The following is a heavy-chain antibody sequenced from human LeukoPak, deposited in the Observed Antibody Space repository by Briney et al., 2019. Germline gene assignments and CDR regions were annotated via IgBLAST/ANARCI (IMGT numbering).Heavy chain of an antibody. CDR2: IHMTGRT. CDR3: ARGGKATVVTM. D-gene: IGHD4-23*01. V-gene: IGHV4-4*09. CDR1: NVSFSSFQ. J-gene: IGHJ4*02. Sequence: SETLSLTCTVSNVSFSSFQWSWIRQSPVKGLEWIGNIHMTGRTDYNPSLESRVSMSVDTSKNQFSLKLTSVTAADTALYYCARGGKATVVTMWGQGILVTVSS.